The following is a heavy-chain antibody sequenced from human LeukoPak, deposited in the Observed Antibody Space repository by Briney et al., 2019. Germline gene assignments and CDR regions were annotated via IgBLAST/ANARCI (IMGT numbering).Heavy chain of an antibody. CDR1: GYSISCGFY. CDR2: IYHSGST. V-gene: IGHV4-38-2*01. J-gene: IGHJ4*02. D-gene: IGHD4-11*01. Sequence: SGTLSLTLAVSGYSISCGFYWGWIRPRPGKGLEWIGNIYHSGSTYYNPSLKSRVTLSVDTSKNQFSLKLSSVTAADTAVYYCASLNNYVPVYWGQGTLVTVSS. CDR3: ASLNNYVPVY.